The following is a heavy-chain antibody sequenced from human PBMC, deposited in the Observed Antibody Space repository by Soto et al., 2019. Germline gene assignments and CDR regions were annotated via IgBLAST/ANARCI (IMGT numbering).Heavy chain of an antibody. CDR3: AKGPAGNYYDSSGYYDY. V-gene: IGHV3-9*01. CDR1: GFTFDDYA. J-gene: IGHJ4*02. Sequence: GGSLRLSCAASGFTFDDYAMHWVRQAPGKGLEWVSGISWNSGSIGYADSVKGRFTISRDNAKNSLYLQMNSLRAEDTALYYCAKGPAGNYYDSSGYYDYWGQGTLVTVSS. D-gene: IGHD3-22*01. CDR2: ISWNSGSI.